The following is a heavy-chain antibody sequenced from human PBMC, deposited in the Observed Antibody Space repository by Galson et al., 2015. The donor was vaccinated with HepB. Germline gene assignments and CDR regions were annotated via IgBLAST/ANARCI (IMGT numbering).Heavy chain of an antibody. V-gene: IGHV5-51*01. D-gene: IGHD6-19*01. J-gene: IGHJ4*02. Sequence: QSGAEVKKPGESLKISCKGSGYSFTSYWIGWVRQMPGKGLEWMGIIYPGDSDTRYSPSFQGQVTISADKSISTAYLQWSSLKASDTAMYYCARQDQRAVAGPCSDYWGQGTLVTVSS. CDR3: ARQDQRAVAGPCSDY. CDR2: IYPGDSDT. CDR1: GYSFTSYW.